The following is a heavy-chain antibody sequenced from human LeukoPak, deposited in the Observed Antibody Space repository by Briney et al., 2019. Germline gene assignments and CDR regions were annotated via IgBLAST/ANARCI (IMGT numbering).Heavy chain of an antibody. CDR1: GGSFSGYY. Sequence: PSETLSLTCAVYGGSFSGYYWSWIRQPPGKGLEWIGEINHSGSTNYNPSLKSRVTISVDTSKNQFSLKLSSVTAADTAVYYCARVWDYWSGYYYWFDPWGQGTLVTVSS. CDR2: INHSGST. D-gene: IGHD3-3*01. CDR3: ARVWDYWSGYYYWFDP. J-gene: IGHJ5*02. V-gene: IGHV4-34*01.